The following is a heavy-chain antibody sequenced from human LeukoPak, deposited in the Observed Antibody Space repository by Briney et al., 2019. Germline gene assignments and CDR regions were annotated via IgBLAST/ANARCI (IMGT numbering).Heavy chain of an antibody. D-gene: IGHD3-10*01. CDR2: ISRGGGST. V-gene: IGHV3-23*01. CDR3: AKGDNSGSSASYDY. CDR1: GFIFSSYA. Sequence: GGSLRLSCAASGFIFSSYAMNWLRQAPGKGLEGVSGISRGGGSTYFADSVKGRFTISRDNSKNTLSLQMNSLRAEDTAVYYCAKGDNSGSSASYDYWGQGALATVSS. J-gene: IGHJ4*02.